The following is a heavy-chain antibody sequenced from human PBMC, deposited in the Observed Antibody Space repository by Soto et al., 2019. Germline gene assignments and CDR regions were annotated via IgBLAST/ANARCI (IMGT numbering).Heavy chain of an antibody. V-gene: IGHV3-53*01. CDR2: IYSGGST. D-gene: IGHD2-15*01. CDR1: GFTVRSNY. Sequence: GGSLRLSCAASGFTVRSNYMSWVRQAPGKGLEWVSVIYSGGSTYYADSGKGRFTISRDNSKNTLYLQMNSLRAEDTAVYYCARVSGSSYYLDSWGQGTLVTVSS. J-gene: IGHJ4*02. CDR3: ARVSGSSYYLDS.